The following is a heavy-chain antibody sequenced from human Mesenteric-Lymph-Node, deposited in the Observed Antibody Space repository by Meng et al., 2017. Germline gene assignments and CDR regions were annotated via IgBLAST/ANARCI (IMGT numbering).Heavy chain of an antibody. Sequence: GESLKISCEVSGFTFSTYVMHWVRQAPGKGLEWVSYISSSGSTIYYADSVKGRFTISRDNAKNSLYLQMNSLRAEDTAVYYCARDPNYYDSSGYYSRDAFDIWGQGTMVTVSS. CDR3: ARDPNYYDSSGYYSRDAFDI. CDR1: GFTFSTYV. D-gene: IGHD3-22*01. J-gene: IGHJ3*02. V-gene: IGHV3-48*03. CDR2: ISSSGSTI.